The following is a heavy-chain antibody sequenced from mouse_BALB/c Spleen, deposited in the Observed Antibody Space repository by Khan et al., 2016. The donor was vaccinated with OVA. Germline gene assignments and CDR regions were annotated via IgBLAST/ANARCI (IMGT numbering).Heavy chain of an antibody. CDR2: ISTYYGDA. D-gene: IGHD1-3*01. CDR3: VRGSGNSRFAY. V-gene: IGHV1S137*01. CDR1: GYTFTDYA. J-gene: IGHJ3*01. Sequence: QVRLQQSGAELVRPGVSVKISCKGSGYTFTDYAMHWVKQSHAKSLEWIGVISTYYGDASYNQKFEGKATMTVDKSSSTAYMELARLTSEDSAIYYCVRGSGNSRFAYWGQGTLVTVSA.